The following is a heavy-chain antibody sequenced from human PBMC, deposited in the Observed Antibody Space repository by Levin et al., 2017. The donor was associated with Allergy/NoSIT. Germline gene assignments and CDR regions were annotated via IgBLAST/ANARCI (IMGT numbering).Heavy chain of an antibody. CDR2: ISSNGGST. CDR1: GFTFSSYA. J-gene: IGHJ2*01. Sequence: GGSLRLSCSASGFTFSSYAMHWVRQAPGKGLEYVSAISSNGGSTYYADSVKGRFTISRDNSKNTLYLQMSSLRAEDTAVYYCVKAAIDYGDYWSQPKRYRGRYFDLWGRGTLVTVSS. CDR3: VKAAIDYGDYWSQPKRYRGRYFDL. D-gene: IGHD4-17*01. V-gene: IGHV3-64D*06.